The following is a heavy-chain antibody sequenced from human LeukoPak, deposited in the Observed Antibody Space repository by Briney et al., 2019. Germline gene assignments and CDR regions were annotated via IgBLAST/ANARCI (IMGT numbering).Heavy chain of an antibody. Sequence: ASVKVSCKASGYTFTGYYMHWVRQAPGQRLEWMGMINPNGGRTNYPQRFQGRVILTSDTSTSTVYMDLSSLRSEDTATYYCARVRPAATRDLDYWGQGTLVSVSS. CDR3: ARVRPAATRDLDY. V-gene: IGHV1-46*01. J-gene: IGHJ4*02. D-gene: IGHD5-24*01. CDR2: INPNGGRT. CDR1: GYTFTGYY.